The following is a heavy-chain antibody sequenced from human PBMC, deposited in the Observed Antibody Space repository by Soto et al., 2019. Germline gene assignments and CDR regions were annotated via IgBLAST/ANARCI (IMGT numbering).Heavy chain of an antibody. CDR2: ISAYNGNT. D-gene: IGHD2-21*02. Sequence: ASVKVSCKTSGYSFTSYGISWVRQAPGQGLEWMGWISAYNGNTNYSQKLQGRVTITKDTPASTVYMELSSLRSEDTSVYYCAREGGDWYHFDYWGQGTLVTVSS. CDR3: AREGGDWYHFDY. J-gene: IGHJ4*02. CDR1: GYSFTSYG. V-gene: IGHV1-18*01.